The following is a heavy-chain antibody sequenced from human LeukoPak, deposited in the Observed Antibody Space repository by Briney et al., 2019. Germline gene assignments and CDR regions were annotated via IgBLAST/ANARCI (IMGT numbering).Heavy chain of an antibody. CDR3: ARLGRLSSSSGFFDY. D-gene: IGHD6-6*01. Sequence: SETLSLTCSVSGGSISSYYWSWIRQPPGKGLEWIGYIYYSGSTNYNPSLKSRVTISVDTSNNQFSLKLSSVTAADTAVYYCARLGRLSSSSGFFDYWGQGALVAVSS. CDR2: IYYSGST. J-gene: IGHJ4*02. V-gene: IGHV4-59*08. CDR1: GGSISSYY.